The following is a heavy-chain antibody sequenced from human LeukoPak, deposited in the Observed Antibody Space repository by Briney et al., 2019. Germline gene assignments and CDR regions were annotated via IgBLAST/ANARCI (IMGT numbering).Heavy chain of an antibody. CDR1: GFTFDDYT. Sequence: GGSLRLSCAASGFTFDDYTMHWVRQAPGKGLEWVSLISWDGGSTYYADSVKGRFTISRDNSKNSLYLQMNSLRTEDTDLYYCAKEGYSGYDSYYYYGMDVWGQGTTVTVSS. CDR2: ISWDGGST. J-gene: IGHJ6*02. V-gene: IGHV3-43*01. D-gene: IGHD5-12*01. CDR3: AKEGYSGYDSYYYYGMDV.